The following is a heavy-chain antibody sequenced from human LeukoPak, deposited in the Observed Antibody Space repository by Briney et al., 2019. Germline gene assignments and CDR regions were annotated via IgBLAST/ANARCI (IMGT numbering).Heavy chain of an antibody. V-gene: IGHV1-2*02. Sequence: ASVKVSCKASGYTFTGYYMHWVRQAPGQGLEWMGWINPNSGGTNYAQKFQGRVTMNRDTSISTAYMELSRLRSDDTAVYYCARRPGRITAFDIWGQGTIVTVSS. CDR2: INPNSGGT. J-gene: IGHJ3*02. CDR3: ARRPGRITAFDI. CDR1: GYTFTGYY. D-gene: IGHD3-3*01.